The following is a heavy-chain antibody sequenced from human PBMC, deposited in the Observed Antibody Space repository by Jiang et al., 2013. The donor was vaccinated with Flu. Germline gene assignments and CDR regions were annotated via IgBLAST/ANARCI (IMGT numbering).Heavy chain of an antibody. CDR1: GLTFSDYD. V-gene: IGHV3-48*03. CDR2: ISSSGTTI. CDR3: ARVVEVGYGVHS. D-gene: IGHD4-17*01. J-gene: IGHJ5*02. Sequence: AASGLTFSDYDMNWVRQSPGKGLEWVSYISSSGTTIYYADSVKGRFTISRDNAKNSLYLQMNSLRAEDTAVYYCARVVEVGYGVHSWGQGTLVTVSS.